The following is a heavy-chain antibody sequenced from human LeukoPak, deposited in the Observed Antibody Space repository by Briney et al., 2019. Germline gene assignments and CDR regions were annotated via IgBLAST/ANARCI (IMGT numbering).Heavy chain of an antibody. Sequence: GGSLRLSCAASGLTFSNYDIHWVRQAPGMGLEWVSFIQSDGSYKFYSDSVKGRFTISRDNSKNTVFLQMNSLRTDDTAVYYCASQRSSSWYSVDYWGQGTLVTVSS. D-gene: IGHD6-13*01. CDR2: IQSDGSYK. J-gene: IGHJ4*02. CDR1: GLTFSNYD. V-gene: IGHV3-30*02. CDR3: ASQRSSSWYSVDY.